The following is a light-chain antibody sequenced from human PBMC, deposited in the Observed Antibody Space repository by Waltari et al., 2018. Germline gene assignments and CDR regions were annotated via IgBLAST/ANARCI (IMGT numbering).Light chain of an antibody. Sequence: QSVLTQSPSASGTPGQRVTISCSGSRLNIGTNSVYWYQQFPGSAPRLLVYAENPLPSGVPHRFPGSNSATSPSLAISGLQSEDEADYYCASWDDSLNGMVLGGGTKLTVL. CDR2: AEN. V-gene: IGLV1-44*01. CDR1: RLNIGTNS. CDR3: ASWDDSLNGMV. J-gene: IGLJ3*02.